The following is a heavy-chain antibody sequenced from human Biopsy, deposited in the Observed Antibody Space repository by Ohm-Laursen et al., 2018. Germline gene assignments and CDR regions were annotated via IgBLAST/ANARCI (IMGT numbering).Heavy chain of an antibody. Sequence: SLRLSCVASGFTFDDFAMHWVRQVPGKGLEWVSGITWNSGFTGYADSVKGRFIISRDNSKNTLFLQMNSLRAEDTAVYYCAKTGGGGSCYPHWGQGTLVTVSS. CDR2: ITWNSGFT. D-gene: IGHD2-15*01. CDR1: GFTFDDFA. V-gene: IGHV3-9*01. J-gene: IGHJ4*02. CDR3: AKTGGGGSCYPH.